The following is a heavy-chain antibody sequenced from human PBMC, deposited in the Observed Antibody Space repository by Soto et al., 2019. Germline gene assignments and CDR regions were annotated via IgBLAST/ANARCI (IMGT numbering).Heavy chain of an antibody. CDR1: GYTFTSYD. J-gene: IGHJ4*02. CDR3: ARGNSIFGVVIHPSPFDY. D-gene: IGHD3-3*01. Sequence: ASVKVSCKASGYTFTSYDTNWVRQATGQGLEWMGWMNPNSGNTGYAQKFQGRVTMTRNTSISTAYMELSSLRSEDTAVYYCARGNSIFGVVIHPSPFDYWGQGTLVTVS. V-gene: IGHV1-8*01. CDR2: MNPNSGNT.